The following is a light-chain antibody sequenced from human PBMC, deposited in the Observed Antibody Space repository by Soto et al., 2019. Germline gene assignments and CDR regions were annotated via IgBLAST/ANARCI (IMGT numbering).Light chain of an antibody. CDR2: DAS. Sequence: DIHMTQSPSTLSASVGDRVPITCRASQSLSSRLAWYQQKPGKAPELLIYDASSLKSGVPSRFSGSESGTEFTLTISSLQPDDFATYYCQQYNNFWTFGQGTKGGYQ. CDR1: QSLSSR. J-gene: IGKJ1*01. V-gene: IGKV1-5*01. CDR3: QQYNNFWT.